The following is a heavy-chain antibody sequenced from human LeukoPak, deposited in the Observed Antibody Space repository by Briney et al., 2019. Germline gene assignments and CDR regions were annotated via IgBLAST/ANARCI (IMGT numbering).Heavy chain of an antibody. D-gene: IGHD6-13*01. CDR3: ARHSKLGIEAFDI. CDR1: GGSISSSTYY. Sequence: SETLSLTCTVSGGSISSSTYYWGWIRQPPGKGLEWIGTINYSGSTNYNPSLKSRVTISVDTSKNQFSLKLSSVTAADTAVYYCARHSKLGIEAFDIWGQGTMVTVSS. CDR2: INYSGST. V-gene: IGHV4-39*07. J-gene: IGHJ3*02.